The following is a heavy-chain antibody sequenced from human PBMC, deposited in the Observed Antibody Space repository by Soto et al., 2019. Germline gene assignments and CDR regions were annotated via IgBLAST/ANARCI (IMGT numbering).Heavy chain of an antibody. CDR1: GHTFTDYY. D-gene: IGHD3-3*01. CDR2: INPNTGGT. V-gene: IGHV1-2*02. CDR3: ARDGDFWSAYSPKGRFTRFAY. J-gene: IGHJ4*02. Sequence: ASVKVSCKASGHTFTDYYIHWVRQAPGQGLEWMALINPNTGGTNYAQKFQGRVTMTRDSSNTIAYMELNSLRSDDTAVYYCARDGDFWSAYSPKGRFTRFAYAGRGTQVTVSS.